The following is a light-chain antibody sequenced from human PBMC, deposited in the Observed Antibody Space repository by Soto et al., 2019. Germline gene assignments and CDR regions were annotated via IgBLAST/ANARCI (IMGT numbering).Light chain of an antibody. J-gene: IGLJ1*01. Sequence: QSALTHPRSVSGSPGQSVTISCTGPSSDVGGYNYVSWYQQHPGKAPKLMIYDVSKRPSGVPDRFSGSKSGNTASLTISGLQAEDAADYYCCSYAGSYVFGTGTKLTVL. CDR1: SSDVGGYNY. V-gene: IGLV2-11*01. CDR2: DVS. CDR3: CSYAGSYV.